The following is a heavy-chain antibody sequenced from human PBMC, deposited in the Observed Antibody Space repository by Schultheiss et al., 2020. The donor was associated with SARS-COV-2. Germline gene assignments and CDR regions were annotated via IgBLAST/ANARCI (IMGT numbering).Heavy chain of an antibody. V-gene: IGHV3-53*05. CDR2: IYSGDGT. D-gene: IGHD5-12*01. CDR3: AKYGGFRYYHFGLDV. J-gene: IGHJ6*02. Sequence: GGSLRLSCAASGFTVSSNYMSWVRQAPGKGLEWVSVIYSGDGTYYADSVKGRFTISRDNARNSLYLQMNSLRAEDTAVYYCAKYGGFRYYHFGLDVWGQGTTVTVSS. CDR1: GFTVSSNY.